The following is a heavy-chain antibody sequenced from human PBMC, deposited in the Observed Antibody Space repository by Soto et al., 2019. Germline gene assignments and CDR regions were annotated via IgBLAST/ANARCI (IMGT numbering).Heavy chain of an antibody. D-gene: IGHD3-22*01. CDR2: IDSGGST. CDR3: ARPYYYDTSGYYGAWAFDI. V-gene: IGHV3-66*04. J-gene: IGHJ3*02. CDR1: GFSVSSSY. Sequence: GGSLRLSCAASGFSVSSSYMNWVRQAPGKGLEWVSVIDSGGSTDHADSVKGRFTISTDNAKNSLYLEMNSLRAEDTAVYFCARPYYYDTSGYYGAWAFDIWGQGTMVTVSS.